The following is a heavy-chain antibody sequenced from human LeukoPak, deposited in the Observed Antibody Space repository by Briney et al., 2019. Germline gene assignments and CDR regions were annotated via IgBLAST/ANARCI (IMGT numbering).Heavy chain of an antibody. Sequence: SETLSLTCTVSGGSISSSSYYWGWIRQPPGKGLEWIGSIYYSGSTYYNPSLKSRVTISVDTSKNQLSLKLSSVTAADTAVYYCARLLRGVPGYWGQGTLVTVSS. CDR2: IYYSGST. CDR1: GGSISSSSYY. D-gene: IGHD5-12*01. CDR3: ARLLRGVPGY. V-gene: IGHV4-39*01. J-gene: IGHJ4*02.